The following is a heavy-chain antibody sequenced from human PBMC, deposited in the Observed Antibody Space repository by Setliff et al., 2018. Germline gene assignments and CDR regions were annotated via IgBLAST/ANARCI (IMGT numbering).Heavy chain of an antibody. Sequence: SETLSLTCTVSGGSISSYYWSWIRQPPGKGLEWIGYIYTGGSTTYNPSLKSRVTLSLDTSKNHLSLNLTSVTAADTAVYYCARDVWGAGTRWFDPWGLGILVTVSS. D-gene: IGHD1-1*01. CDR1: GGSISSYY. CDR2: IYTGGST. CDR3: ARDVWGAGTRWFDP. J-gene: IGHJ5*02. V-gene: IGHV4-4*08.